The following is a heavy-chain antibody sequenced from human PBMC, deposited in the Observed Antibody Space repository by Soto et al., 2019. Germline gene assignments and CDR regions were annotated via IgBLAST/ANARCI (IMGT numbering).Heavy chain of an antibody. V-gene: IGHV4-4*02. J-gene: IGHJ6*03. D-gene: IGHD6-6*01. Sequence: SETLSLTCAVSSGSISSSNWWSWVRQPPGKGLEWIGEIYHSGGTNYNPSLKSRVTISVDKSKNQFSLKLSSVTAADTAVYYCASSSSDLSYYYYYYMDVWGKGTTVTVSS. CDR3: ASSSSDLSYYYYYYMDV. CDR1: SGSISSSNW. CDR2: IYHSGGT.